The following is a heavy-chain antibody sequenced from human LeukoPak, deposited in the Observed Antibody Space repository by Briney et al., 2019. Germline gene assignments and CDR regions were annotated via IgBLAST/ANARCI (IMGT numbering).Heavy chain of an antibody. V-gene: IGHV4-61*02. CDR3: AGDIAVAGTSVSG. CDR1: GGSISSGSYY. Sequence: PSQTLSLTCTVSGGSISSGSYYWRWIRQPAGKGLEWIGRIYTSGNTNYNPSLKSRVTISVDTSKNQFSLKLSSVTAADTAVYYCAGDIAVAGTSVSGWGQGTLVTVSS. J-gene: IGHJ4*02. CDR2: IYTSGNT. D-gene: IGHD6-19*01.